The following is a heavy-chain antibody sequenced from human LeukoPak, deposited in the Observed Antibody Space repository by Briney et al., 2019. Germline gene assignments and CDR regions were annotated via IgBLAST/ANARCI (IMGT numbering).Heavy chain of an antibody. CDR3: AKDSYSRGDY. CDR2: IKQDGSVK. D-gene: IGHD6-13*01. V-gene: IGHV3-7*01. CDR1: GFTFNSYA. Sequence: GGSLRLSCAASGFTFNSYAMSWVRQAPGKGLEWVANIKQDGSVKTYVDSVKGRFTISRDNAKNSLYLQMNSLRAEDTAVYYCAKDSYSRGDYWGQGTLVTVSS. J-gene: IGHJ4*02.